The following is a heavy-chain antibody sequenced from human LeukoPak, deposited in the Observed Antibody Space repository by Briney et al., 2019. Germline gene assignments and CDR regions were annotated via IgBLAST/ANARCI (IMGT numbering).Heavy chain of an antibody. CDR1: GYTFTSYG. Sequence: GASVKVSCKASGYTFTSYGISWVRQAPGQGLEWMGWISAYNRNTNYAQKLQGRVTMTTDTSTSTACMELRSLRSDDTAVYYCASSAAPLNDAFDIWGQGTMVTVSS. D-gene: IGHD2-2*01. J-gene: IGHJ3*02. V-gene: IGHV1-18*01. CDR2: ISAYNRNT. CDR3: ASSAAPLNDAFDI.